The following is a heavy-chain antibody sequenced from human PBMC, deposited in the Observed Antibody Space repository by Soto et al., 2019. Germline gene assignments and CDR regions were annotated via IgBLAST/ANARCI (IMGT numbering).Heavy chain of an antibody. D-gene: IGHD6-19*01. CDR3: TREQSEDNSFDP. J-gene: IGHJ5*02. CDR2: IYYSGGT. Sequence: SETLSLTCTVSGAALSSGGYFYTWVRQPPGKGLEWLGYIYYSGGTNYNPPLKSRVTISLDKSKSQFSLRLISVTTADTAVYYCTREQSEDNSFDPWGQGTLVTVYS. V-gene: IGHV4-61*08. CDR1: GAALSSGGYF.